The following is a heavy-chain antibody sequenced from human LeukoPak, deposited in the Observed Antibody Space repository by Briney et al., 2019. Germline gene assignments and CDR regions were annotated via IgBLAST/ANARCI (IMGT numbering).Heavy chain of an antibody. V-gene: IGHV1-69*04. J-gene: IGHJ4*02. Sequence: GASVKVSCKASGGTFSSYAISWVRQAPGQGLEWMGRIIPILGIANYAQKFQGRVTITADKSTSTAYMELSSLRSEDTAVYYCATYSSSWNFDYWGQGTLVTVSS. D-gene: IGHD6-13*01. CDR2: IIPILGIA. CDR3: ATYSSSWNFDY. CDR1: GGTFSSYA.